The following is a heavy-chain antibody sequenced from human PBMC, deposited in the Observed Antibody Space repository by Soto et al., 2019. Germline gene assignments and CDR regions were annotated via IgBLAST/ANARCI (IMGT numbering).Heavy chain of an antibody. D-gene: IGHD3-22*01. CDR1: GYTFTSYS. Sequence: ASVKVSCKTSGYTFTSYSIHWVRQAPGQRPEWMGWINTANGNTKYSQKFQGRVTITRDRSATTASMELNSLRSEDTADYYCAREFGDTMSRPRYGMDAWGQGTMVTGS. V-gene: IGHV1-3*04. J-gene: IGHJ6*02. CDR2: INTANGNT. CDR3: AREFGDTMSRPRYGMDA.